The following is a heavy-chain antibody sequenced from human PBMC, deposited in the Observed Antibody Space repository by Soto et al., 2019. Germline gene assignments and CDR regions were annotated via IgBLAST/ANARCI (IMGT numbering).Heavy chain of an antibody. CDR2: INHSGST. CDR1: GGSFSGYY. D-gene: IGHD6-19*01. J-gene: IGHJ6*02. V-gene: IGHV4-34*01. CDR3: ARTYIAVNGMDV. Sequence: ETLSLTCAVYGGSFSGYYWSWIRQPPGKGLEWIGEINHSGSTNYNPSLKSRVTISVDTSKSQFSLKLSSVTAADTAVYYCARTYIAVNGMDVWGQGTTVTVSS.